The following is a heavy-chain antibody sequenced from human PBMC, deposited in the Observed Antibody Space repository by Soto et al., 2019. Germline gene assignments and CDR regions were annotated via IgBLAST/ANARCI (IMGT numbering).Heavy chain of an antibody. CDR2: GNHGGTS. CDR3: GRQERPRYCSGVSCPGYTFDY. Sequence: SETLSLTCAVHGVTFSGYYWDWIRQPPGKGQEWIGEGNHGGTSNYNPSLKSRAIISVDTAKNQVSLKLTSVTAADTARDVCGRQERPRYCSGVSCPGYTFDYWAQGTLVTVPS. D-gene: IGHD2-15*01. CDR1: GVTFSGYY. J-gene: IGHJ4*02. V-gene: IGHV4-34*01.